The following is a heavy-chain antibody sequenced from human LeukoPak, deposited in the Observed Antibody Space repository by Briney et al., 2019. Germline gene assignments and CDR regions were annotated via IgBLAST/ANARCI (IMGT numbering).Heavy chain of an antibody. D-gene: IGHD1-1*01. CDR2: IYYSGST. Sequence: SETLSLTCTVSGGSINNYYWTWIRQPPGKGLEWIGYIYYSGSTNYNPSLKSRVTISVDTSKNQLSLKLTFVTAADTAVYYCTRVSGSGWFDPWGQGTLVTVSS. J-gene: IGHJ5*02. CDR1: GGSINNYY. CDR3: TRVSGSGWFDP. V-gene: IGHV4-59*01.